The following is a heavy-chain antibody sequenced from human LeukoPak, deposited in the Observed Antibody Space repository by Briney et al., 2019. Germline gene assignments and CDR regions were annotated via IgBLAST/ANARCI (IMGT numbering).Heavy chain of an antibody. D-gene: IGHD3-22*01. CDR3: AKGGWDYYDSSGYSYYMDV. CDR1: GFTFSSYG. Sequence: PGGSLRLSCAASGFTFSSYGMSWVRQAPGKGLEWVSAISGSGGSTYYADSVKGRFTISRDNSKNTLYLQMNSLRAEDTALYYCAKGGWDYYDSSGYSYYMDVWGKGTTVTISS. J-gene: IGHJ6*03. V-gene: IGHV3-23*01. CDR2: ISGSGGST.